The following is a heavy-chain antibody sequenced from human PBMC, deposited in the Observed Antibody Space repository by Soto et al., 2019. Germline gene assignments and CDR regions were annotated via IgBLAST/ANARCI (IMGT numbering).Heavy chain of an antibody. CDR2: ISHSGSST. V-gene: IGHV3-23*01. J-gene: IGHJ5*02. D-gene: IGHD3-10*01. Sequence: EVQFLESGGGLVQPGGSLRLSCAASGVTFSNYAMNWVRQAPGKGLEWVSGISHSGSSTYYADSVKGRFTISRDNSRNTLFLQMNSLTAEDTAVYDCAIGSWVHHGSEGGNWLDPWGQGTLVTVSS. CDR1: GVTFSNYA. CDR3: AIGSWVHHGSEGGNWLDP.